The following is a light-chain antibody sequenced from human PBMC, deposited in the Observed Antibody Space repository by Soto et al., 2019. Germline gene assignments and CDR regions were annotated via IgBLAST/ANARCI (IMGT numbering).Light chain of an antibody. J-gene: IGLJ3*02. CDR3: QSYSNGNPWV. V-gene: IGLV6-57*04. CDR2: ENK. CDR1: SGSIASNY. Sequence: NFMLTQPHSVSESPGKTVTISCTRSSGSIASNYVQWYQQRPGSAPTTVIYENKQRPSGVPDRFSGSIDTSSNSASLTISGLKTEDEADYHCQSYSNGNPWVFGGGTKLTVL.